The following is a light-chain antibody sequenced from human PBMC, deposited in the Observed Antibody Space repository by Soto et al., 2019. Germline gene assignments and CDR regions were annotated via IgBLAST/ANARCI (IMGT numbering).Light chain of an antibody. J-gene: IGLJ2*01. CDR1: SSDVGNYNL. V-gene: IGLV2-23*01. CDR3: CSFALRSTLI. CDR2: EGG. Sequence: QPASVSGSPGQSITISCTGTSSDVGNYNLVSWYQQYPGKAPKLMIYEGGKRPSGVSNRFSGSKSGNTASLTISGLQAEDEADYYCCSFALRSTLIFGGGTKVTVL.